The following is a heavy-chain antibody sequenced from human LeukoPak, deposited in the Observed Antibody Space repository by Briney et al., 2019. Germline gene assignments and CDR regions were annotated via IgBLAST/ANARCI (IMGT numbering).Heavy chain of an antibody. D-gene: IGHD1-20*01. CDR2: IKSKADGETI. Sequence: GGSLRLSCAASGLTFTNAWMNWVRQAPGKGLEWVGRIKSKADGETIDYAAPVKGRFTFSRDDSKNMLYLQMNSLKSEDTAVYYCSTLTSRGLSDSWGQGTLVTYSS. V-gene: IGHV3-15*07. J-gene: IGHJ4*02. CDR3: STLTSRGLSDS. CDR1: GLTFTNAW.